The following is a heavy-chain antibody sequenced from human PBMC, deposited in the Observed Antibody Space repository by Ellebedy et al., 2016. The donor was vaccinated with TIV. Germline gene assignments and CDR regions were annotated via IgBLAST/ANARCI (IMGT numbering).Heavy chain of an antibody. D-gene: IGHD1-1*01. V-gene: IGHV1-2*02. Sequence: ASVKVSXXASGYTFSDYYIHWVRQAPGQGLEWMGWINPRDGGTTSAQRFQGRVTLTTDTSSGIAYMDLSSLRSDDTAVYYCARDHNFASGAYYNGLAVWGLGTTVTVSS. J-gene: IGHJ6*02. CDR3: ARDHNFASGAYYNGLAV. CDR1: GYTFSDYY. CDR2: INPRDGGT.